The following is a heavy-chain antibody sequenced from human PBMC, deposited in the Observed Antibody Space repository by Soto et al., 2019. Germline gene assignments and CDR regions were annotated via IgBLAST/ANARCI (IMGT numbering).Heavy chain of an antibody. CDR3: ESDSVEYCSGGSCYLYYYYGMDV. CDR1: GGTFSSYA. CDR2: IIPIFGTA. J-gene: IGHJ6*02. D-gene: IGHD2-15*01. Sequence: SEKVSCKASGGTFSSYAISWVRQAPGQGHEWMGGIIPIFGTANYAQKFQGRVTITADESTSTAYMELSSLRSEDTAVYYCESDSVEYCSGGSCYLYYYYGMDVWSQGTTVTVSS. V-gene: IGHV1-69*13.